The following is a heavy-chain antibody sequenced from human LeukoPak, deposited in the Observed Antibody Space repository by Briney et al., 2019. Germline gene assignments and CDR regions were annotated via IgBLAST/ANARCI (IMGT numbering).Heavy chain of an antibody. CDR1: GYTFTGYY. D-gene: IGHD3-22*01. V-gene: IGHV1-2*06. CDR3: ARDRYYDSSGYYEYYYYYYMDV. J-gene: IGHJ6*03. CDR2: INPNGGGT. Sequence: ASVKVSCKAPGYTFTGYYMHWVRQAPGQGLEWMGRINPNGGGTNYAQKSQGRVTMTRDTSISTAYMELSRLRSDDTAVYYCARDRYYDSSGYYEYYYYYYMDVWGKGTTVTVSS.